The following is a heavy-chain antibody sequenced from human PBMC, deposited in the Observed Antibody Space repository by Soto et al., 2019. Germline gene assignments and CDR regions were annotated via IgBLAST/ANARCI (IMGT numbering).Heavy chain of an antibody. CDR1: GFTFSSYA. D-gene: IGHD4-17*01. J-gene: IGHJ6*02. Sequence: VQLVESGGGLVKPGGSLRLSCAASGFTFSSYAMHGVRQAPGKGLDWVAVISYDGSNKYYADSVKGRFTISRDNAKNTLYLPMNSLRAEDTAVYYFSKLMTTVPTYYYYYYGMDVWCQGTTVTVSS. V-gene: IGHV3-30-3*01. CDR3: SKLMTTVPTYYYYYYGMDV. CDR2: ISYDGSNK.